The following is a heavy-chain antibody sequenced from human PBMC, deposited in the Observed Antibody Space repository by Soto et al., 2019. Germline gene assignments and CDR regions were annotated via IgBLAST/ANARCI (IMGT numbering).Heavy chain of an antibody. CDR3: AKAVLRLGELSTL. V-gene: IGHV3-23*01. CDR1: GFTFSSYA. CDR2: ISGSGGST. Sequence: GGSLRLSCTASGFTFSSYAMSWVRQAPGKGLEWVSAISGSGGSTYYADSVKGRFTISRDNSKNTLYLQMNSLRAEDTAVYYCAKAVLRLGELSTLWGQGTLVTVSS. D-gene: IGHD3-16*02. J-gene: IGHJ4*02.